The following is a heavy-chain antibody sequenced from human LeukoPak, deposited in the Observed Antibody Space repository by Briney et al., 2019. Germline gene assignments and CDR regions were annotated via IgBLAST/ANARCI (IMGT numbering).Heavy chain of an antibody. J-gene: IGHJ4*02. CDR3: ARDIRAHMAAAGREGY. D-gene: IGHD6-13*01. V-gene: IGHV3-30-3*01. CDR2: ISYDGSNK. CDR1: GFTFSSYA. Sequence: GGSLRLSCAASGFTFSSYAMHWVSQPPGKGLEWVAVISYDGSNKYYADSVKGRFTISRDNSKNTLYLQMNSLRAEDTAVYYCARDIRAHMAAAGREGYWGQGTLVTVSS.